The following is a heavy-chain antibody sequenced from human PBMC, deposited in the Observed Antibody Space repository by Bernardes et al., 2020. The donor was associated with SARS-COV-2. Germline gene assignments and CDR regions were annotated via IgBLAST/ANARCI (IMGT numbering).Heavy chain of an antibody. V-gene: IGHV3-30*02. J-gene: IGHJ4*02. CDR3: AKILSSAWFDLRVGYFEN. CDR2: IRYDGSKE. D-gene: IGHD6-19*01. Sequence: GGSLRLSCVGSGFTFRRYGMHWVRQAPGKGLEWVAVIRYDGSKEEYVDSVKGRFTISRDNSKNTLHLQINSLRDDDTAVYYCAKILSSAWFDLRVGYFENWGQGTLVTVSS. CDR1: GFTFRRYG.